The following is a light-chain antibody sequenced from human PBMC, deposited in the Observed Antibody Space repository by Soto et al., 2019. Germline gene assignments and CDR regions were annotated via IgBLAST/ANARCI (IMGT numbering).Light chain of an antibody. CDR3: ASYTSSTHVL. Sequence: QSALTQPASVSGSPGQSITISCSGTSSDVGNYDSVSWYQHHPGRAPKLIIYEVRYRPSGVSGRFSGSKSGNTASLTISGLQAEDEAVYYCASYTSSTHVLFGGGTQLTVL. V-gene: IGLV2-14*01. J-gene: IGLJ2*01. CDR1: SSDVGNYDS. CDR2: EVR.